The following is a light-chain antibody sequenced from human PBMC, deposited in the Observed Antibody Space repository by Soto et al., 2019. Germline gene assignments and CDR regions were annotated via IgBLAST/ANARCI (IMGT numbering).Light chain of an antibody. V-gene: IGKV1-5*01. CDR1: QSISSW. CDR3: QQYNSYPRT. J-gene: IGKJ1*01. CDR2: DAS. Sequence: DIQMTQSPSTLSACVGDRVTITCRASQSISSWLAWYQQKQGKXHKXLIYDASSLESGVPSRFSGSASGTEFTLNISSLQPDDGAAYYGQQYNSYPRTFGQGTKVDIK.